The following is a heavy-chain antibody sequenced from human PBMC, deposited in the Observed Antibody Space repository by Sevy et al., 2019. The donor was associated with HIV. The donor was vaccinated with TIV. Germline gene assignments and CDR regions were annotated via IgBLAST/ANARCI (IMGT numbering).Heavy chain of an antibody. CDR1: GFTFSSYA. Sequence: GGSLRLSCAASGFTFSSYAMSWVRQAPGKGLEWVSAISGSGGSTYYVDSVKGRFTIPRDNSKNTLYLQMNSLRAEDTAEYYSAKDIQLWSANWFDPWGQGTLVTVSS. CDR2: ISGSGGST. J-gene: IGHJ5*02. D-gene: IGHD5-18*01. CDR3: AKDIQLWSANWFDP. V-gene: IGHV3-23*01.